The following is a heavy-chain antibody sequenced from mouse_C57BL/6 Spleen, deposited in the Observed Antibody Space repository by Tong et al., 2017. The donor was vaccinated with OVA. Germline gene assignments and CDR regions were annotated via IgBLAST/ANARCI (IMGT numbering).Heavy chain of an antibody. CDR1: GYTFTSYW. V-gene: IGHV14-3*01. D-gene: IGHD4-1*01. CDR3: ARCPGTDY. J-gene: IGHJ2*01. Sequence: EVQLQESGAELVKPGASVKLSCKASGYTFTSYWMHWVKQRPGRGLEWIGRIDPANGNTKYAPKFQGKATITADTSSNTAYLQLSSLTSEDTAIYYCARCPGTDYWGQGTTLTVSS. CDR2: IDPANGNT.